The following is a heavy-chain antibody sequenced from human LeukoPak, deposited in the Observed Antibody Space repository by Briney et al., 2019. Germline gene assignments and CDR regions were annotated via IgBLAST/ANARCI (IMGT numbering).Heavy chain of an antibody. CDR3: ARDLYSSGWYEFYYYYYGMDV. J-gene: IGHJ6*02. D-gene: IGHD6-19*01. V-gene: IGHV3-7*01. CDR1: GFTFSSYW. Sequence: PGGSLRLSCAASGFTFSSYWMSRVRQAPGKGLEWVANIKQDGSEKYYVDSVKGRFTISRDNAKNSLYLQMNSLRAEDTAVYYCARDLYSSGWYEFYYYYYGMDVWGQGTTVTVSS. CDR2: IKQDGSEK.